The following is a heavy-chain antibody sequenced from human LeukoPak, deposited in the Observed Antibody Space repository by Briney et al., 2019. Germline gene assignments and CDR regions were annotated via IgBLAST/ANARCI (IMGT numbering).Heavy chain of an antibody. CDR3: ARDAGWDTAMVGYDY. Sequence: PGGSLRLSCAASGFTFSSYSMNWVRQAPGKGLEWVSSISSSSSYIYYADSVKGRFTISRDNAKNSLYLQMNSLRAEDTAVYYCARDAGWDTAMVGYDYWGQGTLVTVSS. J-gene: IGHJ4*02. V-gene: IGHV3-21*01. CDR1: GFTFSSYS. D-gene: IGHD5-18*01. CDR2: ISSSSSYI.